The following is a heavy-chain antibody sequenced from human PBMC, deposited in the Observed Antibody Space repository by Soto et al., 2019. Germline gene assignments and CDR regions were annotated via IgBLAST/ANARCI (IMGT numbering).Heavy chain of an antibody. Sequence: QITLKESGPTLVKPTQTLTLTCTFSGFSRSTNEVGVGWIRQPPGKALEWLALIYWDDDKRYSPSLRSRLSITKDTSKNQVVLSMTNMNTVDTATYYCAHTPADYSSASVWKRTYFDYWGQGTLVTVSS. CDR2: IYWDDDK. J-gene: IGHJ4*02. CDR1: GFSRSTNEVG. D-gene: IGHD6-6*01. CDR3: AHTPADYSSASVWKRTYFDY. V-gene: IGHV2-5*02.